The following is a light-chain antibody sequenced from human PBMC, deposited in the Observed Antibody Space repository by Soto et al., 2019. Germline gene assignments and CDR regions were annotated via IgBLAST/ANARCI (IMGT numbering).Light chain of an antibody. CDR2: GAS. CDR1: QSVSSN. V-gene: IGKV3-15*01. Sequence: EIVMTQSPATLSVSPGERATLSCRASQSVSSNLAWYQQKPGQAPRLLIYGASTRATGIPARFSGSGSGTEFTLTISSLQSEDFAVYYCQQYNNCQWTFGQGTKVEIK. CDR3: QQYNNCQWT. J-gene: IGKJ1*01.